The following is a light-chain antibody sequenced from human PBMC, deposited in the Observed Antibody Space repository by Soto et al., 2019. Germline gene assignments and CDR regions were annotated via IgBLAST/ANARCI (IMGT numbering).Light chain of an antibody. Sequence: QSVLTQPASVSGSPGQSITISCSGTSSDIGSYNHVAWYQQFPGKSPKLMIYAVSDRPPGVSDRFSRSKSGITASLTISGLQTEDEADYYCISYTDRQSYLCVTGTKVTVL. J-gene: IGLJ1*01. CDR3: ISYTDRQSYL. V-gene: IGLV2-14*03. CDR2: AVS. CDR1: SSDIGSYNH.